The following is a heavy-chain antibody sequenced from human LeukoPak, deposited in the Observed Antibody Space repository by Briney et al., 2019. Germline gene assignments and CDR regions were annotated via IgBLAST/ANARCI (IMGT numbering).Heavy chain of an antibody. Sequence: GGSLRLSCAASGFTVSSNYMSWVRQAPGKGLEWVSVIYSGGSTYYADSVKGRFTISRDNSKNTLYLPMNSLRAEDTAVYYCARXXXXYDXXLDYXGQGTLVTVSS. CDR2: IYSGGST. CDR1: GFTVSSNY. D-gene: IGHD5-12*01. CDR3: ARXXXXYDXXLDY. V-gene: IGHV3-66*02. J-gene: IGHJ4*02.